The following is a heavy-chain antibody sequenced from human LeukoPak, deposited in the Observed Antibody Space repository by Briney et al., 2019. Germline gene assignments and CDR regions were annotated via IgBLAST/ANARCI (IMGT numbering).Heavy chain of an antibody. CDR3: AENYYDSSGYFGY. D-gene: IGHD3-22*01. Sequence: GGSLRLSCAASGFTFSSYWMHWVRQAPGKGLVWVSRINSDGSSTSYADSVKGRFTISRDNAKDTLHLQMNSLRAEDTAVYYCAENYYDSSGYFGYWGQGTLVTVSS. CDR2: INSDGSST. CDR1: GFTFSSYW. V-gene: IGHV3-74*01. J-gene: IGHJ4*02.